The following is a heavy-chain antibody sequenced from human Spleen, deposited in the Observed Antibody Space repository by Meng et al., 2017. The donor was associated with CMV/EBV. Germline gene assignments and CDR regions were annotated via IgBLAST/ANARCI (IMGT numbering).Heavy chain of an antibody. J-gene: IGHJ4*01. V-gene: IGHV4-38-2*02. D-gene: IGHD5-12*01. Sequence: SETLSLTCTVSGYSINSGYYWGWIRQPPGTGLEWMEWIGSIYRTGNTYYNPSLKSRVTLSIDTSENQFSLKVTSVTAADTAAYYCVRVRGYDLGGNQDDPPGVFDSWGQGMLVTVSS. CDR2: IYRTGNT. CDR1: GYSINSGYY. CDR3: VRVRGYDLGGNQDDPPGVFDS.